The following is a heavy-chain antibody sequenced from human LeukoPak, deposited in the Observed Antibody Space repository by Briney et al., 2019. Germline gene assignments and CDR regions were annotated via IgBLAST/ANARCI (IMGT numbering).Heavy chain of an antibody. D-gene: IGHD3-16*02. Sequence: ASVTVSCKASGYTFTGYYMHWVRQAPGQGLEWMGRINPNSGGTNYAQKFQGRVTMTRDTSISTAYMELSRLRSDDTAVYYCARLQRVWGSYRRTFDYWGQGTLVTVSS. CDR3: ARLQRVWGSYRRTFDY. V-gene: IGHV1-2*06. J-gene: IGHJ4*02. CDR1: GYTFTGYY. CDR2: INPNSGGT.